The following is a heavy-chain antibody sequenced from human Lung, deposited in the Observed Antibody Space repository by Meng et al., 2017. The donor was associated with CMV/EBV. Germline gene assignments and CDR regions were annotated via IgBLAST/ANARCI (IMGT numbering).Heavy chain of an antibody. Sequence: SCAASGFTFDHYTMNWVRQAPGKGLEWVAAIVGAGGKTHYADSVRGRFTISRDNFKNTLYLEMDSLRGEDTAVYYCAKDRRFGHDILTVLDYWGQGTXVTVSS. CDR2: IVGAGGKT. J-gene: IGHJ4*02. CDR1: GFTFDHYT. V-gene: IGHV3-23*01. D-gene: IGHD3-9*01. CDR3: AKDRRFGHDILTVLDY.